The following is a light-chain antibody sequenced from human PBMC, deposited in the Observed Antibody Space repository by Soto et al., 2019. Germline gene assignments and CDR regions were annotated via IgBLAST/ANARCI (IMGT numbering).Light chain of an antibody. CDR3: QHYNSYSEA. J-gene: IGKJ1*01. V-gene: IGKV1-5*03. CDR1: QTISSW. CDR2: KAS. Sequence: DIQMTQSPSTLSGSVGDRVTITCRASQTISSWLAWYQQKPGKAPKLLIYKASTLKSGVPSRFSGSGSGTEFTLTISSLQHDDFEPYYCQHYNSYSEAFRHGTKVDIK.